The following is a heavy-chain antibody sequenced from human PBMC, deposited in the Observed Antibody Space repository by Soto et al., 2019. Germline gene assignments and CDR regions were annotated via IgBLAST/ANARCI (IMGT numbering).Heavy chain of an antibody. Sequence: GSLRLSCAASGFTFSSYPMNWVRQAPGKGLEWVSSISSSSSYIYYADSVKGRFTISRDNAKNSLYLQMNSLRAEDTAVYYCVTLLRFAYAFDIWGQGTMGTVSS. CDR2: ISSSSSYI. CDR1: GFTFSSYP. J-gene: IGHJ3*02. D-gene: IGHD3-22*01. V-gene: IGHV3-21*01. CDR3: VTLLRFAYAFDI.